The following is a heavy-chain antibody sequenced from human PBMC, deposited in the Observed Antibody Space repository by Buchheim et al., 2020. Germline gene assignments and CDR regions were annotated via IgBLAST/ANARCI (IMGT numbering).Heavy chain of an antibody. D-gene: IGHD3-10*01. CDR2: IYSGGST. CDR3: ATSTYYYGSGSFDY. J-gene: IGHJ4*02. CDR1: GFTVSSNY. V-gene: IGHV3-66*01. Sequence: EVQLVESGGGLVQPGGSLRLSCAASGFTVSSNYMSWVRQAPGKGLEWVSVIYSGGSTYYADSVKGRFTISSDNSKNTLYLQMNSLRAEDTAVYYCATSTYYYGSGSFDYWGQGTL.